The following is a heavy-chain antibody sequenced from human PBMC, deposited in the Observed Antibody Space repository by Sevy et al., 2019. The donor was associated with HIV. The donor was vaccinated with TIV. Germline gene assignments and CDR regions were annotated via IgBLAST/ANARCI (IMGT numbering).Heavy chain of an antibody. CDR2: INWKTDNV. V-gene: IGHV3-20*01. D-gene: IGHD3-22*01. CDR3: ARNTYYLDSTGFGAFDI. J-gene: IGHJ3*02. Sequence: GGSLRLSCAASGFTFDDYAMSWVRQAPGKGLEWVSAINWKTDNVGYADSVKGRFTISRDNAKRSLYLQMNSLRPKDTALYHCARNTYYLDSTGFGAFDIWGQGIMVTV. CDR1: GFTFDDYA.